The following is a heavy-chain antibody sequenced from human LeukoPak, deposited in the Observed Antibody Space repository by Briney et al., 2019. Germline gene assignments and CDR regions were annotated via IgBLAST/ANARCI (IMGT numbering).Heavy chain of an antibody. Sequence: ASVKVSCKASGYTFTSYDINWVRQATGQGLEWMGWMNPNSGNTGYAQKFQGRVSMTSNTSISTAYMEVSSLRSDDTAVYYCARGSHSSGWYEVDDWGQGTLVTVSS. J-gene: IGHJ4*02. CDR1: GYTFTSYD. CDR2: MNPNSGNT. CDR3: ARGSHSSGWYEVDD. D-gene: IGHD6-19*01. V-gene: IGHV1-8*01.